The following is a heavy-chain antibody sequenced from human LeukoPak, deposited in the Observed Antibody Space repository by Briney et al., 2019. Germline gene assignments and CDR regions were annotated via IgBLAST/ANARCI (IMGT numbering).Heavy chain of an antibody. D-gene: IGHD3-22*01. CDR3: ASFNPNYYDSSGYYGVENDY. J-gene: IGHJ4*02. CDR2: INPSGGST. V-gene: IGHV1-46*01. CDR1: GGTFSSYA. Sequence: ASVKVSCKASGGTFSSYAISWVRQAPGQGLEWMGIINPSGGSTSYAQKFQGRVTMTRDTSISTAYMELSRLRSDDTAVYYCASFNPNYYDSSGYYGVENDYWGQGTLVTVSS.